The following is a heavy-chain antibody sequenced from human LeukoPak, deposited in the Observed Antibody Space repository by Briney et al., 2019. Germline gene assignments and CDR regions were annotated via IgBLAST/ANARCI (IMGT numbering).Heavy chain of an antibody. CDR3: ARSKAVTMIRGVNNWFDP. D-gene: IGHD3-10*01. CDR1: GGSISSGSYY. Sequence: SETLSLTCTVSGGSISSGSYYWSWIRQPAGKGLEWIGRIYTSGSTNYNPSLKSRVTISVDTSKNQFSLKLSSVTAADTAVYYCARSKAVTMIRGVNNWFDPWGQGTLVTVSS. J-gene: IGHJ5*02. V-gene: IGHV4-61*02. CDR2: IYTSGST.